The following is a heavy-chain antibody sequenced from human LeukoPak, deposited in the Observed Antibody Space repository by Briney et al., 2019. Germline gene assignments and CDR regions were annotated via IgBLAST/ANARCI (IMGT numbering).Heavy chain of an antibody. CDR2: ISGSGGST. D-gene: IGHD1-26*01. J-gene: IGHJ6*03. CDR3: AKKWGVYSAYYYYMDV. Sequence: GGSLRLSCAASGFTFSSYAMSWVRQAPGKGLEWVSAISGSGGSTYYAGSVKGRFTISRDNSKNTLYLQMNSLRAEDTAVYYCAKKWGVYSAYYYYMDVWGKGTTVTVSS. CDR1: GFTFSSYA. V-gene: IGHV3-23*01.